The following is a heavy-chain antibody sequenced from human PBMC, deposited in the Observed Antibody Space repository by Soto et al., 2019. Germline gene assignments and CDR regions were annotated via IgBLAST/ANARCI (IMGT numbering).Heavy chain of an antibody. CDR2: VSAYTGET. CDR1: GYTFTNHG. Sequence: QVQLVQSGAEVKKPGASVKVFCKASGYTFTNHGISWVRQAPGHGLEWMGWVSAYTGETKYAQSLQGRVTMTTDTSTNTAYMELRSLRSDDTAVFYCARDSPSSGLLGTYYWGQGTLVTVSS. J-gene: IGHJ4*02. V-gene: IGHV1-18*01. D-gene: IGHD3-22*01. CDR3: ARDSPSSGLLGTYY.